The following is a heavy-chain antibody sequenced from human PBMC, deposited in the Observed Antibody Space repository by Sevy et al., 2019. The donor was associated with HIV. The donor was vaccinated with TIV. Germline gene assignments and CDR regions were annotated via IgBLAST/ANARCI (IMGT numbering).Heavy chain of an antibody. CDR1: GSTFSSHG. CDR2: MSYDGSYK. CDR3: ARDSGYSINWYPAY. V-gene: IGHV3-30*03. J-gene: IGHJ4*02. D-gene: IGHD6-13*01. Sequence: GGSLRLSCAASGSTFSSHGMHWVRHAPGKGLEWVAVMSYDGSYKSYGDSVKGRFTISRDDSKNTLYLQMNSLRPEDTAMYYCARDSGYSINWYPAYWGQGTLVTVSS.